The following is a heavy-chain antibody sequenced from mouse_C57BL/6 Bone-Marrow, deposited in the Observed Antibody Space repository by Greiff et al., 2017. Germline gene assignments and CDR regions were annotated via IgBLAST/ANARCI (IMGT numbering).Heavy chain of an antibody. V-gene: IGHV3-6*01. CDR2: ISYDGSN. Sequence: SLSLTCSVTGYSITSGYYWNWIRQFPGNKLEWMGYISYDGSNNYNPSLKNRISITRDTSKNQFFLKLNSVTTEDTATYYCAREANYYGSPWFAYWGQGTLVTVSA. CDR3: AREANYYGSPWFAY. J-gene: IGHJ3*01. D-gene: IGHD1-1*01. CDR1: GYSITSGYY.